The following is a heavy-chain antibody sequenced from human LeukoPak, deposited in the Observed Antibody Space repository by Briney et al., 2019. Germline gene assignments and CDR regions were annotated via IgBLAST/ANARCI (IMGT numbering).Heavy chain of an antibody. J-gene: IGHJ6*03. V-gene: IGHV3-15*01. D-gene: IGHD6-19*01. CDR3: TTNSSGWYVYYYYYMDV. Sequence: GGSLRLSCAASGFTFSNAWMSWVRQAPGKGLVWVGRIKSKTDGGTTDYAAPVKGRFTISRDDSKNTLYLQMNSLKTEDTAVYYCTTNSSGWYVYYYYYMDVWGKGTTVTVSS. CDR2: IKSKTDGGTT. CDR1: GFTFSNAW.